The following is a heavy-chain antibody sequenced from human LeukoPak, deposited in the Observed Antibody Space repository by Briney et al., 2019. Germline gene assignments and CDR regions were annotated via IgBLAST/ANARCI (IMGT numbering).Heavy chain of an antibody. V-gene: IGHV3-48*01. Sequence: PGGSLRLSCAASGFTFSSYNMNWVRQALGMGLERVSFISSTGNTIYYADSVKGRFTISRDNAKNSLYLQMNSLRAEDTAVYYCTKGRSCTNSICHSWFPEIWAQGTMVTVSS. J-gene: IGHJ3*02. CDR2: ISSTGNTI. CDR1: GFTFSSYN. CDR3: TKGRSCTNSICHSWFPEI. D-gene: IGHD2-8*01.